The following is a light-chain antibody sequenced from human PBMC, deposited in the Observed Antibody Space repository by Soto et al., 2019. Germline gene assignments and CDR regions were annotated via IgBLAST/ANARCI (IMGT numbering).Light chain of an antibody. J-gene: IGKJ2*01. Sequence: EIVLTQSPDNLSVSPGERATLSCRASQSIATTLAWYQHKPGQAPRVLIYGASTRATDVPPRFSGSGSGTDFTLTISSLQSEDFAVYYCQQYNNWPYSFGRGTKLEIK. CDR2: GAS. CDR1: QSIATT. CDR3: QQYNNWPYS. V-gene: IGKV3-15*01.